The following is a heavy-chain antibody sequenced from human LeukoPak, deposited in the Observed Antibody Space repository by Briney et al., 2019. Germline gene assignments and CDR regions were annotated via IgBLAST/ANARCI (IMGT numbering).Heavy chain of an antibody. V-gene: IGHV1-18*01. D-gene: IGHD3-10*01. CDR2: ISAYNGNT. CDR3: ARGGLPWFGELLAEYTGPLDY. Sequence: ASVKVSCKASGGTFSSYAISWVRQAPGQGLEWMGWISAYNGNTNYAQKLQGRVTMTTDTSTSTAYMELRSLRSDDTAVYYCARGGLPWFGELLAEYTGPLDYWGQGTLVTVSS. J-gene: IGHJ4*02. CDR1: GGTFSSYA.